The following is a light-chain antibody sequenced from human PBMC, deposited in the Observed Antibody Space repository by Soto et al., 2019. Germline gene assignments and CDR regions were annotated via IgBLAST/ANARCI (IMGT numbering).Light chain of an antibody. V-gene: IGKV4-1*01. CDR1: QSVLYSSNDKNF. Sequence: DIVMTQSPDSLAVSLGERATINCKSSQSVLYSSNDKNFLTWYQQKPGQPPKLLIYWASTRESGVPDRFSGSGSGTDFTLTIRSLQAEDVAVYYCHQYYSAPWTFGQGTQVEIK. CDR2: WAS. J-gene: IGKJ1*01. CDR3: HQYYSAPWT.